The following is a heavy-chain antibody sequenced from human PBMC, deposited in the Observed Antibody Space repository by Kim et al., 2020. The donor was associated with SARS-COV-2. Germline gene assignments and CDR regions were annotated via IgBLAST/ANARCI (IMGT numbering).Heavy chain of an antibody. V-gene: IGHV4-34*01. CDR1: GGSFSGYY. J-gene: IGHJ6*01. Sequence: SETLSLTCAVYGGSFSGYYWSWIRQPPGKGLEWIGEINHSGSTNYNPSLKSRVTISVDTSKNQFSLKLSSVTAAATAVYYCARGLYRASSTSCCYYYGM. CDR2: INHSGST. CDR3: ARGLYRASSTSCCYYYGM. D-gene: IGHD2-2*01.